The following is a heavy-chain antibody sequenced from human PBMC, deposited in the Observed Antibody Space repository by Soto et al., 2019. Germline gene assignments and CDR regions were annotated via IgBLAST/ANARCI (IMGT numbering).Heavy chain of an antibody. Sequence: SQTLSLTCTVSGGPLNTYDSSWIRQFPRRELEWIGYISYRGSTSYNPSLKSRLTISLNTSKNQFSLKLSSVTAADTAVYYCARGTRATQYYYYFYGMDVWGQGTTVTVSS. CDR2: ISYRGST. D-gene: IGHD3-10*01. J-gene: IGHJ6*02. CDR3: ARGTRATQYYYYFYGMDV. CDR1: GGPLNTYD. V-gene: IGHV4-59*01.